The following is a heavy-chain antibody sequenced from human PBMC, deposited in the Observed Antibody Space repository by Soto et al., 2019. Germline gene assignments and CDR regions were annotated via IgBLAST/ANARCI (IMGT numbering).Heavy chain of an antibody. V-gene: IGHV3-30-3*01. CDR3: ARGGLSYYYGMDV. D-gene: IGHD1-26*01. CDR2: ISYDGSNK. CDR1: GFTFSSYA. J-gene: IGHJ6*02. Sequence: VQLVESGGGLVKPGGSLRLSCAASGFTFSSYAMHWVRQAPGKGLEWVAVISYDGSNKYYADSVKGRFTISRDNSKNTLYLQMNSLRAEDTAVYYCARGGLSYYYGMDVWGQGTTVTVSS.